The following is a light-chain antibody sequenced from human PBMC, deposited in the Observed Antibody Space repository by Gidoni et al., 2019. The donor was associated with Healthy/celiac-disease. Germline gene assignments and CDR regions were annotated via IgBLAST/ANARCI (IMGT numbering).Light chain of an antibody. J-gene: IGKJ2*01. V-gene: IGKV3-15*01. CDR1: QSVSSN. CDR3: QQDNNWPPLYT. Sequence: EIVMTQSPATLSVSPGERATLSCRASQSVSSNLAWYQQKPGQAPRLLIYGASTRATGIPARFSGSGSGTEFTLTISSLQSEDFAVYSCQQDNNWPPLYTFGQGTKLEIK. CDR2: GAS.